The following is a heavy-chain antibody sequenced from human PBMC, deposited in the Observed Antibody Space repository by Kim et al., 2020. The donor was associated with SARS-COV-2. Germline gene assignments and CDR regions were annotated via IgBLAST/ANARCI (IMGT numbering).Heavy chain of an antibody. CDR2: ISYDGSNK. V-gene: IGHV3-30-3*01. J-gene: IGHJ4*02. D-gene: IGHD3-16*01. CDR3: ASGDGPGGVGYFDY. Sequence: GGSLRLSCAASGFTFSSYAMHWVRQAPGKGLEWVAVISYDGSNKYYADSMKGRFTISRDNSKNTLYLQMNSLRAEDTAVYYCASGDGPGGVGYFDYWGQGTLVTVSS. CDR1: GFTFSSYA.